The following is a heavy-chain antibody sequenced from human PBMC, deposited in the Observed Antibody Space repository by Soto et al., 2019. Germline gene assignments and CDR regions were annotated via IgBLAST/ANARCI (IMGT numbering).Heavy chain of an antibody. V-gene: IGHV4-31*03. CDR2: IYYSGST. CDR3: ARDRRFGELLAFDY. D-gene: IGHD3-10*01. Sequence: SETLSLTCTVSGGSISSGGYYWSWIRQHPGKGLEWIGYIYYSGSTYYKQSLKSRVTISVDTSKNQFSLKLRSVTAADTAVYYCARDRRFGELLAFDYWGQGTLVTVSS. J-gene: IGHJ4*02. CDR1: GGSISSGGYY.